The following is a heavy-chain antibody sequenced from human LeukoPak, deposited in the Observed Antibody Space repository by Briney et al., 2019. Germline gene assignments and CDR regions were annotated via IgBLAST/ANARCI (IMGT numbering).Heavy chain of an antibody. CDR2: IYYSGST. V-gene: IGHV4-59*01. CDR1: GGSISSYY. Sequence: SETLSLTCAVSGGSISSYYWSWIRQPPGKGLEWIGYIYYSGSTNYNPSLKSRVTISVDTSKNQFSLKLSSVTAADTAVYYCARVPLSGDTLDYWGQGTLVTVSS. J-gene: IGHJ4*02. D-gene: IGHD2-21*01. CDR3: ARVPLSGDTLDY.